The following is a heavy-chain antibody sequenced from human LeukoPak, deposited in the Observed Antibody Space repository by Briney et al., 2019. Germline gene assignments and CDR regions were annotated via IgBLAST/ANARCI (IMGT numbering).Heavy chain of an antibody. Sequence: GGSLRLSCAASGFTFSSYAMSWVRQAPGKGLEWVSAISGSGGSTYYADSVKGRFTISRDNSKNTLYLQMNSLRAEDTAVYYCAKVSRFATSGHPDYWGQGTLVTVSS. CDR3: AKVSRFATSGHPDY. J-gene: IGHJ4*02. D-gene: IGHD2-15*01. CDR2: ISGSGGST. CDR1: GFTFSSYA. V-gene: IGHV3-23*01.